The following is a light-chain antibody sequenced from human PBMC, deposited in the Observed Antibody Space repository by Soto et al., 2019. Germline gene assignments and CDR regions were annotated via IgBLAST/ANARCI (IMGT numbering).Light chain of an antibody. V-gene: IGKV3-15*01. Sequence: EIVMTHSPATLSVSPWEIATLSCRASQSVSSNLAWYQQKPGQAPRLLIYDASTRATAIPARFSGSGSETEFTLTISSLQSEDSAVYYCQQYNNWPPWTFGQGTKVDIK. J-gene: IGKJ1*01. CDR3: QQYNNWPPWT. CDR2: DAS. CDR1: QSVSSN.